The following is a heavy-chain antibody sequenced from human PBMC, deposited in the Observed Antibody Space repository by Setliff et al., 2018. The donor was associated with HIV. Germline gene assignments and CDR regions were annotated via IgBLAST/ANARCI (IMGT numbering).Heavy chain of an antibody. V-gene: IGHV3-7*01. Sequence: PGGSLRLSCAASGCTFSSYSMNWVRQAPGKGLEWVANIKEDGSEAYYVDSVKGRFTISRENAKNSLYLQMNSLRAEDTAVYYGAGGSGSSKDYWGQGTLVTVSS. CDR3: AGGSGSSKDY. D-gene: IGHD1-26*01. CDR2: IKEDGSEA. CDR1: GCTFSSYS. J-gene: IGHJ4*02.